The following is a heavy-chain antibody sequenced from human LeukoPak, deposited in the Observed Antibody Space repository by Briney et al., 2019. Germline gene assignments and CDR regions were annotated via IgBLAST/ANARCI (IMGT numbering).Heavy chain of an antibody. D-gene: IGHD2-15*01. CDR3: AREAASFGTSLGYMDV. J-gene: IGHJ6*03. CDR1: GYTFIDNY. Sequence: ASVKVSCKASGYTFIDNYIHWVRQAPGQRLDGMGWINPHNGGTKYALKFQGRVTMTSDRSTTTVYMEVTRLRSDDTAVFYCAREAASFGTSLGYMDVWGKGTTVTVSS. V-gene: IGHV1-2*02. CDR2: INPHNGGT.